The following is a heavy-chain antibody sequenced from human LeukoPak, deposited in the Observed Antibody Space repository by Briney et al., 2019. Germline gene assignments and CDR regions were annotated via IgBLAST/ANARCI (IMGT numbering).Heavy chain of an antibody. J-gene: IGHJ6*04. D-gene: IGHD3-10*02. CDR1: GFTFSFYT. V-gene: IGHV3-21*01. CDR3: AELGITMIGGV. Sequence: PGGSLRLSCAASGFTFSFYTMNWVRQAPGKGLEWVSSITEDSSYIYYADSVKGRFTISRDNAKNSLYLQMNSLRAEDTAVYYCAELGITMIGGVWGKGTTVTISS. CDR2: ITEDSSYI.